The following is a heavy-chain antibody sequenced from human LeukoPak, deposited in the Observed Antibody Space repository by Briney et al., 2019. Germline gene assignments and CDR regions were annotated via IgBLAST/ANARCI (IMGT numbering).Heavy chain of an antibody. J-gene: IGHJ4*02. CDR2: IYYSGST. D-gene: IGHD3-22*01. CDR1: GGSISSSSYY. CDR3: ARVSILHDSSGYYYSEYYFDY. V-gene: IGHV4-39*07. Sequence: PSETLSLTCTVSGGSISSSSYYWGWIRQPPGKGLEWIGSIYYSGSTYYNPSLKSRVTISVDTSKNQFSLKLSSVTAADTAVYYCARVSILHDSSGYYYSEYYFDYWGQGTLVTVSS.